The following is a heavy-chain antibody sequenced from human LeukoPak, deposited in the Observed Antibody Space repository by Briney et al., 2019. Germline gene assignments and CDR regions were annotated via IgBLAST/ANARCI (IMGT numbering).Heavy chain of an antibody. V-gene: IGHV3-43*01. J-gene: IGHJ4*02. CDR3: AKELDTMFFDY. CDR2: AGWAGGTT. Sequence: GGSLRLSCATSGFDFDRYTIHWVRHAPGKGLEWVSLAGWAGGTTFYSDSVRGRFTISRDSGRKSVYLQMNSLTTDDTAFYFCAKELDTMFFDYWGQGALVTVSS. CDR1: GFDFDRYT. D-gene: IGHD3-10*02.